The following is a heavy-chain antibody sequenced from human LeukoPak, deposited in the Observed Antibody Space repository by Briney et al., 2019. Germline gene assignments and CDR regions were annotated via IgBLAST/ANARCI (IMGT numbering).Heavy chain of an antibody. J-gene: IGHJ3*02. CDR1: GFTFSSYS. Sequence: PGGSLRLSCAASGFTFSSYSMNWVRQAPGKGLEWVSSISSSSSYIYYADSVKGRFTISRDNAKNSLYLQMNSLRAEDTAVYYCARVFTMVWGAGDAYDIWGQGTMVTVSS. D-gene: IGHD3-10*01. CDR2: ISSSSSYI. CDR3: ARVFTMVWGAGDAYDI. V-gene: IGHV3-21*01.